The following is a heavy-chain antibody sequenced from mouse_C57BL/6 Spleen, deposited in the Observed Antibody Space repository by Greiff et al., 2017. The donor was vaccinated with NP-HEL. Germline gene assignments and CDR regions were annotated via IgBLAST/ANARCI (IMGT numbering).Heavy chain of an antibody. CDR2: IYPSDSET. CDR1: GYTFTSYW. D-gene: IGHD2-3*01. CDR3: ARLDDGYYNY. V-gene: IGHV1-61*01. Sequence: QVQLQQPGAELVRPGSSVKLSCKASGYTFTSYWMDWVKQRPGQGLEWIGNIYPSDSETHYNQKFKDKATLTVDKSSSTAYMQLSSLTSEDSAVYYCARLDDGYYNYWGQGTTLTVSS. J-gene: IGHJ2*01.